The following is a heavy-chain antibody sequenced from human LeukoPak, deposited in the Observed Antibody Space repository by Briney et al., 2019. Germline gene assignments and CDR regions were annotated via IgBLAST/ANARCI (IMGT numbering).Heavy chain of an antibody. CDR3: ARGLDYVYAFDI. D-gene: IGHD4-17*01. CDR1: GGSINSYY. CDR2: IYYSGST. J-gene: IGHJ3*02. Sequence: AETLSLTCTVSGGSINSYYLSWIRQPPGKGLEWIGYIYYSGSTNYNPSLKSRVTISVDTSKNQFSLKLSSVTAADTAVYYCARGLDYVYAFDIWGQGTMVSVSS. V-gene: IGHV4-59*01.